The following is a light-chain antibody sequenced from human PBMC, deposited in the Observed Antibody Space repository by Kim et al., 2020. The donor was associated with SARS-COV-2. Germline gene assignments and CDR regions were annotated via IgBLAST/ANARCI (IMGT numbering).Light chain of an antibody. CDR3: QQYDNSRRT. CDR1: QTVSAGY. V-gene: IGKV3-20*01. J-gene: IGKJ3*01. CDR2: GAS. Sequence: SPGERATLSCRASQTVSAGYLAWYQQKPGQAPRLLIYGASSRATGIPERFSGGGSGTDFTLTISRLEPEDFAVYYCQQYDNSRRTFGPGTKVDIK.